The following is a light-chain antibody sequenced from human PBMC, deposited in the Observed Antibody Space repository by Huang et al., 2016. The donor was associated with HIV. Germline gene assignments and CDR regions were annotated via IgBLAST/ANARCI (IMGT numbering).Light chain of an antibody. Sequence: DIVMTQSPDSLAVPLGERATISCVSSQPVLYSSNKKHVPMNFLGWYQKKPGQPPKRLMYWASSRASGVPDRFSGSGSGTDFTLTISSLQAEDVAVYYCQQHYSTPWTFGQGTKVEIK. CDR3: QQHYSTPWT. J-gene: IGKJ1*01. CDR2: WAS. V-gene: IGKV4-1*01. CDR1: QPVLYSSNKKHVPMNF.